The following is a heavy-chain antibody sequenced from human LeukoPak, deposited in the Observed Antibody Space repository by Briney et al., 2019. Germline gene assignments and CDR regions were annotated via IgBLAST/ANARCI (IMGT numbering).Heavy chain of an antibody. D-gene: IGHD1-14*01. J-gene: IGHJ6*02. Sequence: ASVKVSCKASGYTFTGYYMHWVRQAPGQGLEWMGWIYPNSGGTNYAQKFQGRVTMTRDTSISTAYMELSRLRSDDTAVYYCARDLYIPESYYYYGMDVWGQGTTVTVSS. CDR1: GYTFTGYY. V-gene: IGHV1-2*02. CDR2: IYPNSGGT. CDR3: ARDLYIPESYYYYGMDV.